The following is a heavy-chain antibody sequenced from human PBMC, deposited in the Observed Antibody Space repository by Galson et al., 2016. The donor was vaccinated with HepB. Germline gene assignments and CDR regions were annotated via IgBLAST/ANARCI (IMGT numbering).Heavy chain of an antibody. V-gene: IGHV3-48*01. J-gene: IGHJ6*04. Sequence: SLRLSCAGSGFTFASYGMNWVRQAPGKGLEWVSYITSSGGAVYYTDSVKGRFTISRDNAMNSLYLQMNSLRAEDTAVYYCARDTYGPTYFYYYGLDVWGEGTTVTVSA. CDR3: ARDTYGPTYFYYYGLDV. CDR1: GFTFASYG. D-gene: IGHD3-10*01. CDR2: ITSSGGAV.